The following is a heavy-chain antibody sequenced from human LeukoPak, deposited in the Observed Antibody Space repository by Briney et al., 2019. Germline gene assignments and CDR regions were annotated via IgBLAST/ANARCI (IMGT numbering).Heavy chain of an antibody. CDR3: AKGRRTTYYYYYYMDV. Sequence: SETLSLTCALYGGSFSGYYWSWIRQPPGKGLEWIGEINHSGSTNYNPSLKSRVTISVDTSKNQFSLKLSSVTAADTAVYYCAKGRRTTYYYYYYMDVWGKGTTVTVSS. J-gene: IGHJ6*03. D-gene: IGHD4-11*01. V-gene: IGHV4-34*01. CDR1: GGSFSGYY. CDR2: INHSGST.